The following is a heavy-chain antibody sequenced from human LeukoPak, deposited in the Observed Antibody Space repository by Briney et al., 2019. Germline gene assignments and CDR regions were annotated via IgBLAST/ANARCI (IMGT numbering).Heavy chain of an antibody. CDR1: GYSISSGYY. CDR3: ARVYNFDWFYYYMDV. V-gene: IGHV4-38-2*02. J-gene: IGHJ6*03. CDR2: IYHSGST. Sequence: SETLSLTCTVSGYSISSGYYWGWIRQPPGKGLEWIGSIYHSGSTYYNPSLKSRVTISVDTSKNQFSLKLSSVTAADTAVYYCARVYNFDWFYYYMDVWGKGTTVTVSS. D-gene: IGHD3-9*01.